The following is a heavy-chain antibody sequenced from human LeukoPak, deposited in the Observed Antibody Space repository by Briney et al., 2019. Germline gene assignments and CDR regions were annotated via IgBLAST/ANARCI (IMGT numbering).Heavy chain of an antibody. CDR3: ARLHPNGPDEY. V-gene: IGHV4-39*07. J-gene: IGHJ4*02. CDR2: ISYDGRR. D-gene: IGHD2-8*01. CDR1: GASIRSSAGYR. Sequence: SETLSLTCAVSGASIRSSAGYRWGWIRQPPGKGLEWIGQISYDGRREYTPFLRSRVTISLATSKNQFSLKLTSVTAADAAVFYCARLHPNGPDEYWGRGTLVTVSS.